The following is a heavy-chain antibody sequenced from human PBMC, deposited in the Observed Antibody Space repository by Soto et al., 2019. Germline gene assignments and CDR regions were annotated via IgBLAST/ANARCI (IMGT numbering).Heavy chain of an antibody. CDR3: ARDRIRAAATDAFDI. CDR2: ISSSSSYI. V-gene: IGHV3-21*01. D-gene: IGHD6-13*01. CDR1: GFTFSSYS. J-gene: IGHJ3*02. Sequence: PGGSLRLSCAASGFTFSSYSMNWVRQAPGKGLEWVSSISSSSSYIYYADSVKGRFTISRDNAKNSLYLQMNSLRAEDTAVYYCARDRIRAAATDAFDIWGQGTMVTVSS.